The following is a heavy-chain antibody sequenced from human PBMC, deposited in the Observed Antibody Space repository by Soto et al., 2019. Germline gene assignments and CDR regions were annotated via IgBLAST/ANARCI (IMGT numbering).Heavy chain of an antibody. D-gene: IGHD6-13*01. CDR2: IYYSGST. J-gene: IGHJ5*02. Sequence: PSETLSLTCTVSGGSINSGGYYWSWIRQHPGKGLEWIGYIYYSGSTYYNPSLKSRVTISVDTSENQFSLNLSSVTAADTAVYYCATFREVGQQLSRFDLWGQGTLVTVSS. V-gene: IGHV4-31*03. CDR3: ATFREVGQQLSRFDL. CDR1: GGSINSGGYY.